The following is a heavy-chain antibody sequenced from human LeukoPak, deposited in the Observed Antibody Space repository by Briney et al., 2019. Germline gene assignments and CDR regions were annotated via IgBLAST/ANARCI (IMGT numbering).Heavy chain of an antibody. CDR3: AREHCSRTSCYGGTSNPSDY. D-gene: IGHD2-2*01. V-gene: IGHV1-69*04. Sequence: ASVKVSCKASGGTFSSYAISWVRQAPGQGLEWMGRIIPILGIANYAQKFQGRVTITADKSTSTAYMELSSLRSEDTAVYYCAREHCSRTSCYGGTSNPSDYWGQGTLVTVSS. CDR2: IIPILGIA. CDR1: GGTFSSYA. J-gene: IGHJ4*02.